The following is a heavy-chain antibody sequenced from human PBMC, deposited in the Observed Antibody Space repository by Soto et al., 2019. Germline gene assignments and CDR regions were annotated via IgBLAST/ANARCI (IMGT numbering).Heavy chain of an antibody. J-gene: IGHJ4*02. CDR2: ISGSGGST. CDR3: VKDGRYYDILTGYYSSGYYFDY. CDR1: GFTFSSYA. Sequence: EVQLLESGGGLVQPGGSLRLSCAASGFTFSSYAMSWVRQAPGKGLEWVSAISGSGGSTYYADSVKGRFTISRDNSKNTLYLQMNSLRAEDTAVYYCVKDGRYYDILTGYYSSGYYFDYWGQGTLVTVSS. V-gene: IGHV3-23*01. D-gene: IGHD3-9*01.